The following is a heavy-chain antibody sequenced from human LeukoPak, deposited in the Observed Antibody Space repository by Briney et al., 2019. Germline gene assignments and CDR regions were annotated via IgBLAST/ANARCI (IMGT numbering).Heavy chain of an antibody. Sequence: GGCLRLSCAASGFTFSDYYMSWIRQAPGKGLEWVSYISSSGSTIYYADSVKGRFTISRDNAKNSLYLQMNSLRAEDTAVYYCARHFRGYYDSSGYLDYWGQGTLVTVSS. D-gene: IGHD3-22*01. CDR2: ISSSGSTI. J-gene: IGHJ4*02. CDR3: ARHFRGYYDSSGYLDY. V-gene: IGHV3-11*04. CDR1: GFTFSDYY.